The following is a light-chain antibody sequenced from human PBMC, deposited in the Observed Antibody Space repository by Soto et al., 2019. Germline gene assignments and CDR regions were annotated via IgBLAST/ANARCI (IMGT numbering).Light chain of an antibody. CDR2: AAS. Sequence: DIQMTQSPSSLSASVGDRVTITCRASQSISSYLNWYQQKPGKAPKLLIYAASSLQSGVPSRFSGSGSGTDFTLTISSLQPEYFATYYCQQSYSTSGTFGQGTKVEIK. V-gene: IGKV1-39*01. CDR3: QQSYSTSGT. CDR1: QSISSY. J-gene: IGKJ1*01.